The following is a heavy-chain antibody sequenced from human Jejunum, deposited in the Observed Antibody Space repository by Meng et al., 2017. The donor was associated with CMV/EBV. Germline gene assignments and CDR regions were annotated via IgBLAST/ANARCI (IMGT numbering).Heavy chain of an antibody. D-gene: IGHD6-19*01. J-gene: IGHJ3*02. CDR1: FSNYW. V-gene: IGHV3-7*01. Sequence: FSNYWMTWVRQAPGKGLEWVANIREDGSEKYHVDSMKGRFTISRDNAENSLYLQMNSLRAEDTAVYYCARDNGGKYNRGWYDALDIWGQGTMVTVSS. CDR3: ARDNGGKYNRGWYDALDI. CDR2: IREDGSEK.